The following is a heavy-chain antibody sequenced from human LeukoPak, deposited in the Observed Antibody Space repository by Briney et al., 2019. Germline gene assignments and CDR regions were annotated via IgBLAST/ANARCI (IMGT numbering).Heavy chain of an antibody. CDR1: GYTLTELS. CDR2: FDPEDGET. D-gene: IGHD2-21*02. CDR3: ATGSVVTAIAYDAFDI. Sequence: ASVKVSCKVSGYTLTELSMHWVRQAPRKGREWMGGFDPEDGETIYAQKFQGRVTMTEDTSTDTAYMELSSLRSEDTAVYYCATGSVVTAIAYDAFDIWGQGTMVTVSS. J-gene: IGHJ3*02. V-gene: IGHV1-24*01.